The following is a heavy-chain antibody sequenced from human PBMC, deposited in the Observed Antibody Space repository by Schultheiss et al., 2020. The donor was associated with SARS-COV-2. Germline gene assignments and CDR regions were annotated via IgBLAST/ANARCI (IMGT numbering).Heavy chain of an antibody. J-gene: IGHJ5*02. CDR3: VRDEESWFDP. V-gene: IGHV4-4*02. CDR1: GGSISSSNW. CDR2: IYHSGST. Sequence: SETLSLTCAVSGGSISSSNWWSWVRQPPGKGLEWIGEIYHSGSTNYNPSLKSRVTISIDTSRNQFSLKLSSVTAADTAVYYCVRDEESWFDPWGQGTLVTVSS.